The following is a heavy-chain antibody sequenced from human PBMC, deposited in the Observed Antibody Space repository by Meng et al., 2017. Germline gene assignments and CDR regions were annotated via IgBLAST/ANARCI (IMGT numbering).Heavy chain of an antibody. CDR2: INTNTGNP. J-gene: IGHJ4*02. CDR3: ARVPQGPLERRDGYKNLYDY. Sequence: QVQLVQCGSGLKKPGASVRGSCKASGYTFTSYAMNWVRQAPGQGLEWMGWINTNTGNPTYAQGFTGRFVFSLDTSVSTAYLQISSLKAEDTAVYYCARVPQGPLERRDGYKNLYDYWGQGTLVTVSS. D-gene: IGHD5-24*01. V-gene: IGHV7-4-1*02. CDR1: GYTFTSYA.